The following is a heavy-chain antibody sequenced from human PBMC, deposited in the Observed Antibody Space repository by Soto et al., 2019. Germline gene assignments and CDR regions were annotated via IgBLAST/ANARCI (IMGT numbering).Heavy chain of an antibody. CDR3: ARSLNGYAFDY. CDR2: VHNSGST. Sequence: KASETLSLTCTVSGGSISSGSYFWTWIRQHPGKGLEWIGYVHNSGSTFYTPSLKSQVTISLDTSRNLFSLNLSSVTAADTAVYYCARSLNGYAFDYWGRGALVTVSS. J-gene: IGHJ4*02. D-gene: IGHD5-18*01. V-gene: IGHV4-31*01. CDR1: GGSISSGSYF.